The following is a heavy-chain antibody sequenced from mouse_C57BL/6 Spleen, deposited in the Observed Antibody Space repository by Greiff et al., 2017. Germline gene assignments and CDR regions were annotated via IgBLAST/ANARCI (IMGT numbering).Heavy chain of an antibody. CDR3: ARGGSDERFAY. J-gene: IGHJ3*01. V-gene: IGHV5-6*01. CDR1: GFTFSSYG. CDR2: ISSGGSYT. Sequence: EVHLVESGGDLVKPGGSLKLSCAASGFTFSSYGMSWVRQTPYKRLEWVATISSGGSYTYYPDSVQGRFTISRDNAKNTLYLQMSSLKSGDTAMYYCARGGSDERFAYWGQGTLVNVSA.